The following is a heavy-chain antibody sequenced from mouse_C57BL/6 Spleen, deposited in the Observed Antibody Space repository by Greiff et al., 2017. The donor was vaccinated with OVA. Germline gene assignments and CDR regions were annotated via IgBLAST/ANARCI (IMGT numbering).Heavy chain of an antibody. D-gene: IGHD4-1*01. Sequence: VQLQQSGAELVKPGASVKLSCTASGFNIKDYYMHWVKQRTEQGLEWIGRIDPEDGETKYAPKFPGKATITADTSSNTAYLQLSSLTSEDTAVYYCAFPLGPEIWWGQGTTLTVSS. CDR2: IDPEDGET. CDR1: GFNIKDYY. J-gene: IGHJ2*01. CDR3: AFPLGPEIW. V-gene: IGHV14-2*01.